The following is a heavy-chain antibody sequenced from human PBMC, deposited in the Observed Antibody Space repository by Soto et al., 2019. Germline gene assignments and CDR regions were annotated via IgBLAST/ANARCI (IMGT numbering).Heavy chain of an antibody. V-gene: IGHV3-53*01. CDR2: IYSGGST. Sequence: GGSLRLSCAASGFTVSSNYMSWVRQAPGKGLEWVSVIYSGGSTYYADSVKGRFTISRDNSKNTLYLQMNSLTAADTAVYYCARATGTLRSRNCDYWGQGSLVTVSS. D-gene: IGHD1-1*01. CDR3: ARATGTLRSRNCDY. CDR1: GFTVSSNY. J-gene: IGHJ4*02.